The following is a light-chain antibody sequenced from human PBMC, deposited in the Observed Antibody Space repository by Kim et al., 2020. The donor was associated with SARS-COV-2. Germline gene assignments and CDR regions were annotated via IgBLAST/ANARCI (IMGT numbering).Light chain of an antibody. V-gene: IGKV1-5*03. Sequence: DIQMTQSPSTLSASVGDTVTITCRASQSISGWLAWYQQKPGKAPTLLIFEASCLESGVPSRFSGRGSGTEFTLTINSLQPDDFATYYCQHYNSYSVTFGQGTRLEIK. J-gene: IGKJ5*01. CDR3: QHYNSYSVT. CDR1: QSISGW. CDR2: EAS.